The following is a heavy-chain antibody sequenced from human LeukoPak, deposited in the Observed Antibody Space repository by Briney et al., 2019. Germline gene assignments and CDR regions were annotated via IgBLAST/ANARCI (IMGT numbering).Heavy chain of an antibody. V-gene: IGHV1-2*02. D-gene: IGHD3-22*01. CDR2: INPNSGGT. J-gene: IGHJ4*02. Sequence: ASVKVSCKASGYTFTDYYMHWVRQAPGQGLEWMGWINPNSGGTNYAQKFQGRVTMTRDTSISTAYMELSRLRSDDTAVYYCARASYYYDSSGYPGYYFDYWGQGALVTVSS. CDR1: GYTFTDYY. CDR3: ARASYYYDSSGYPGYYFDY.